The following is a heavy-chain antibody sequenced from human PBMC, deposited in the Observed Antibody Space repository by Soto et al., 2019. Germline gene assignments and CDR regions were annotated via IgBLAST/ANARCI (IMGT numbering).Heavy chain of an antibody. V-gene: IGHV3-33*01. Sequence: GGSLRLSCAASVFTFSSYGMHWVGQAPGQGLEWVAVIYYDGSNEYYADSVKGRFTISRDNSKNTLYLQMNSLRAEDTAVYYCARDYSSISYGFDSWGQGTLVTVSS. D-gene: IGHD6-13*01. CDR2: IYYDGSNE. CDR3: ARDYSSISYGFDS. J-gene: IGHJ4*02. CDR1: VFTFSSYG.